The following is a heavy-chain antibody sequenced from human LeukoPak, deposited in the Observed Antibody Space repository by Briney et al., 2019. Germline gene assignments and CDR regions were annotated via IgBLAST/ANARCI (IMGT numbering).Heavy chain of an antibody. J-gene: IGHJ4*02. CDR2: TRRGEGT. Sequence: PSETLSLTCAVYGGSFNDYFCSWIRQPPGKGLEWIGETRRGEGTHYSSSLRSRVIISVDTSKNQCSLKLSSVTAADTAVYYCARGTDRSKTGYWGQGTLVTVSS. V-gene: IGHV4-34*01. D-gene: IGHD1-26*01. CDR3: ARGTDRSKTGY. CDR1: GGSFNDYF.